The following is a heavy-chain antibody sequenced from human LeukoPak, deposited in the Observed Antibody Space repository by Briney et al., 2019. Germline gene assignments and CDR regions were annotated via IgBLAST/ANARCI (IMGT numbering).Heavy chain of an antibody. CDR2: NSGSGDST. CDR1: GFTFRSYA. CDR3: AKPCRSGLSPFDAFDI. J-gene: IGHJ3*02. D-gene: IGHD6-19*01. V-gene: IGHV3-23*01. Sequence: GGSLRLSCAASGFTFRSYAMQWVRQAPGKGLEWVSANSGSGDSTYYADSVKGRFTISRDNSKNTLYLQMNSLRAEDTAVYYCAKPCRSGLSPFDAFDIWGQGTMVTVSS.